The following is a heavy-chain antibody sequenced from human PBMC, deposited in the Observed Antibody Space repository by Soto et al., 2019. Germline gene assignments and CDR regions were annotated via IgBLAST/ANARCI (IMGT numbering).Heavy chain of an antibody. Sequence: PGGSLRLSCAASGFTFSSYAMSWVRQAPGKGLEWVSAISGSGGSTYYADSVKGRFTISRDNSKNTLYLQMNSLRAEDTAVYYCAKDGHSAKPGGNQYHHYWGQGTLVTVSS. CDR3: AKDGHSAKPGGNQYHHY. CDR1: GFTFSSYA. J-gene: IGHJ4*02. D-gene: IGHD3-16*01. CDR2: ISGSGGST. V-gene: IGHV3-23*01.